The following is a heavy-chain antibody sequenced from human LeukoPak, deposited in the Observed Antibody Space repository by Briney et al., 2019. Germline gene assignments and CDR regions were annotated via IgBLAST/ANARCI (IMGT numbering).Heavy chain of an antibody. CDR3: AKAPVYGSGSPPYYYMDV. Sequence: GSLRLSCAASGFTFSSYAMSWVRQAPGKGLEWVSAISGSGGSTYYADSVKGRFTISRDNSKNTLYLQMNSLRAEDTAVYYCAKAPVYGSGSPPYYYMDVWGKGTTVTVSS. D-gene: IGHD3-10*01. CDR1: GFTFSSYA. CDR2: ISGSGGST. J-gene: IGHJ6*03. V-gene: IGHV3-23*01.